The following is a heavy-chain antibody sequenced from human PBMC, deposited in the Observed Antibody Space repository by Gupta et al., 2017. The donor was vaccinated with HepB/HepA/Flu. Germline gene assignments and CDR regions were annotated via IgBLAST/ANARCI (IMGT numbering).Heavy chain of an antibody. CDR1: GFTFSSYA. Sequence: EVQLLESGGGLVQPGGSLRLSCAASGFTFSSYAMIWVRQAPGKGLEWVSAISGSGGSTYYADSVKGRFTISRDNSKNTLYLQMNSLRAEDTAVYYCAKEGGRYYYDSSGYYHYWGQGTLVTVSS. CDR3: AKEGGRYYYDSSGYYHY. J-gene: IGHJ4*02. V-gene: IGHV3-23*01. CDR2: ISGSGGST. D-gene: IGHD3-22*01.